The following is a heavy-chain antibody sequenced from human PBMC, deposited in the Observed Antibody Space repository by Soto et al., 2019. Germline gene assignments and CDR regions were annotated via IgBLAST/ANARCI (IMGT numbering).Heavy chain of an antibody. CDR1: GFTFSSYA. Sequence: EVQLLESGGGLVQPGGSLRLSCAASGFTFSSYAMSWVRQAPGKGREWVSAISGSGGSTYYADSVKGRFTISRDNSKNTLYLQMNSLRAEDTAVYYCAKFLVGQKTYYYYDGMDVWGQGTTVTVSS. CDR3: AKFLVGQKTYYYYDGMDV. CDR2: ISGSGGST. V-gene: IGHV3-23*01. J-gene: IGHJ6*02. D-gene: IGHD3-10*01.